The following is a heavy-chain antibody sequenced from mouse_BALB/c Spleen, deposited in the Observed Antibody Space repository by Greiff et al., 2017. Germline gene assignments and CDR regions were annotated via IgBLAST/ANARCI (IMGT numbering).Heavy chain of an antibody. CDR1: GFTFSSYA. V-gene: IGHV5-9-4*01. J-gene: IGHJ2*01. D-gene: IGHD1-1*01. CDR2: ISSGGSYT. Sequence: EVQGVESGGGLVKPGGSLKLSCAASGFTFSSYAMSWVRQSPEKRLEWVAEISSGGSYTYYPDTVTGRFTISRDNAKNTLYLEMSSLRSEDTAMYYCARDPDYGKGFFDYWGQGTTLTVSS. CDR3: ARDPDYGKGFFDY.